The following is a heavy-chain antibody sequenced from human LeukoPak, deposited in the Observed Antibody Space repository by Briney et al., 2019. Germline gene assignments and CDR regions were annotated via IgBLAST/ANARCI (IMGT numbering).Heavy chain of an antibody. CDR2: IKNAGDDP. D-gene: IGHD3-10*01. V-gene: IGHV3-74*01. CDR3: ARGGYGHNMDV. Sequence: GGSLRLSCVGSGFTFSNYYMYWVRQAPGKGPAWVPRIKNAGDDPIYADSVKGRFTISRDNAKNTVYLQMNSLRAEDTAVYYCARGGYGHNMDVWGEGTTVTVSS. CDR1: GFTFSNYY. J-gene: IGHJ6*03.